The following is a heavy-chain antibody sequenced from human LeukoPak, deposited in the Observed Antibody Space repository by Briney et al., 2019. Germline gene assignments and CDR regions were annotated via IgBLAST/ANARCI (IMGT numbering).Heavy chain of an antibody. CDR1: GFTFSSHG. D-gene: IGHD4-23*01. CDR2: ISYDGSNK. Sequence: GGTLRLSCAASGFTFSSHGMHWVRQAPGKGLEWVAVISYDGSNKYYADSVKGRFTISRDDSKNTLYLQMNSLRAEDTAVYYCAKLGDGGNSNDAFDIWGQGTMVTVSS. J-gene: IGHJ3*02. V-gene: IGHV3-30*18. CDR3: AKLGDGGNSNDAFDI.